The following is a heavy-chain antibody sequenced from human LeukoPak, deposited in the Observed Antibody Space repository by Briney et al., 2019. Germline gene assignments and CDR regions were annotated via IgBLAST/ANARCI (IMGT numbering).Heavy chain of an antibody. V-gene: IGHV4-30-2*01. D-gene: IGHD4-11*01. Sequence: PSQTLSLTCAVSGGSISSGGYSWSWIQQPPGKGLEWIGYIYHSGSTYYNPSLKSRVTISVDRSKNQFSLKLSSVTAADTAVYYCARGGRLDYTWDYWGQGTLVTVSS. J-gene: IGHJ4*02. CDR3: ARGGRLDYTWDY. CDR1: GGSISSGGYS. CDR2: IYHSGST.